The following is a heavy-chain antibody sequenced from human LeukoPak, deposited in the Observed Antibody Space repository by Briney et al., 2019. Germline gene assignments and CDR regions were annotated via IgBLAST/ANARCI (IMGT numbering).Heavy chain of an antibody. CDR1: GLTISRSW. CDR2: IKEDGGER. D-gene: IGHD3-10*01. J-gene: IGHJ4*02. V-gene: IGHV3-7*05. Sequence: GGSLRLSCAASGLTISRSWMSWVRQAPGKGLEWVANIKEDGGERYYVDSVKGRFTISRDNAKNLLYMQMNSLRAEDTAVYYCARGLVGGGRYFDYWGQGTLVIVSS. CDR3: ARGLVGGGRYFDY.